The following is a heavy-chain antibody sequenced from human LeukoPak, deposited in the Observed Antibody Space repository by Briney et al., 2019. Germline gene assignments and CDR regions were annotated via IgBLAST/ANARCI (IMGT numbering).Heavy chain of an antibody. CDR3: ARAGPIGSYGRYYYYMDV. Sequence: GASVKVSCKASGYTFTTYYVHWVRQAPGQGLEWMGIINPSGGSTSYAQKFQGRVTMTRDTSISTAYMELSRLRSDDTAVYYCARAGPIGSYGRYYYYMDVWGKGTTVTVSS. D-gene: IGHD1-26*01. CDR2: INPSGGST. J-gene: IGHJ6*03. V-gene: IGHV1-46*01. CDR1: GYTFTTYY.